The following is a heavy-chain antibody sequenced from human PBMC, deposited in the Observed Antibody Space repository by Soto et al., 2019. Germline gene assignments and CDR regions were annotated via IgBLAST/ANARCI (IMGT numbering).Heavy chain of an antibody. CDR1: GFSLSTRGVG. Sequence: QITLKESGPTLVKPTQTLTLTCTFSGFSLSTRGVGVGWIRQPPGKALEWLALIYWDDDTRYSPSLKSRLTIAKDTSISLVVLTVTNMDPVDTATFFCALVGGGWYGLDFWGQGILVTVSS. V-gene: IGHV2-5*02. CDR3: ALVGGGWYGLDF. D-gene: IGHD6-19*01. J-gene: IGHJ4*02. CDR2: IYWDDDT.